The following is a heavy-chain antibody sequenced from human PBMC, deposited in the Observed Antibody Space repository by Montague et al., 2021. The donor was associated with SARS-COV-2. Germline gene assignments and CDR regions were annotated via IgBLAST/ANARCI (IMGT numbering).Heavy chain of an antibody. CDR3: AREPYYYDSSGLNYYYYGMDV. D-gene: IGHD3-22*01. CDR2: IYHSGST. V-gene: IGHV4-4*02. J-gene: IGHJ6*02. CDR1: GGSISSSNW. Sequence: ETLSLTCAVSGGSISSSNWWSWVRQPPGKGLEWIGEIYHSGSTNYNPSLKSRVTISVDKSKNQFSLKLSSVTAADTAVYYCAREPYYYDSSGLNYYYYGMDVWGQGTTVTVSS.